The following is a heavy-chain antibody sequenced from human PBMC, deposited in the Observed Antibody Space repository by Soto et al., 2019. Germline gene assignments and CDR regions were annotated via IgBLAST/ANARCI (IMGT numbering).Heavy chain of an antibody. Sequence: EVQLVESGGGLVQPGGSLRLSCAAAGFTFSSNWMNWVRQGPGKGLVWVSRINSDGSDTSYADSVKGRFTISRDNAKNTLYLQMNSLRAEDTAVYYCARFDSTKWAFDYWGQGTLVTFSS. CDR2: INSDGSDT. J-gene: IGHJ4*02. CDR3: ARFDSTKWAFDY. D-gene: IGHD1-26*01. CDR1: GFTFSSNW. V-gene: IGHV3-74*01.